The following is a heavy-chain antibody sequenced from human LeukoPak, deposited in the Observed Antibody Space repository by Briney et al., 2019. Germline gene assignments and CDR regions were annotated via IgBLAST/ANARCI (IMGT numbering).Heavy chain of an antibody. CDR3: AREVGCSSTSCYFYYYYGMDV. D-gene: IGHD2-2*01. Sequence: RASVKVSCKASGYTFTSYYMHWVRPAPGQGLEWMGIINPSGGSTSYAQKFQGRVTMTRDTSTSTVYMELSSLRSEDTAVYYCAREVGCSSTSCYFYYYYGMDVWGQGTTVTVSS. J-gene: IGHJ6*02. CDR1: GYTFTSYY. V-gene: IGHV1-46*01. CDR2: INPSGGST.